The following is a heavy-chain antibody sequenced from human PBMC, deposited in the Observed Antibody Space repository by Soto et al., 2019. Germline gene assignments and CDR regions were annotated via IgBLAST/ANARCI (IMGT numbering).Heavy chain of an antibody. CDR2: INTNTGNP. D-gene: IGHD2-2*01. V-gene: IGHV7-4-1*01. CDR1: GYTFTSYA. CDR3: ARDMGTEDIVVVQAENWFDT. Sequence: ASVKVSCKASGYTFTSYAMNWVRQAPGQGLEWMGWINTNTGNPTYAQGFTGRFVFSLDTSVSTAYLQICSLKAEDTAVYYCARDMGTEDIVVVQAENWFDTWGQGTLVTVSS. J-gene: IGHJ5*02.